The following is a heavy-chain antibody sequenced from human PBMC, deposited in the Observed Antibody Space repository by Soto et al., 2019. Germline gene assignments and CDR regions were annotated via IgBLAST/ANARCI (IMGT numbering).Heavy chain of an antibody. V-gene: IGHV1-3*01. CDR3: ARVFHDYVWGSYRCFFFD. CDR2: INAGNGNT. D-gene: IGHD3-16*02. Sequence: APGQRLEWMGWINAGNGNTKYSQKFQGSGTITRDTSASTAYMELSSLRSEDTAVYYCARVFHDYVWGSYRCFFFD. J-gene: IGHJ3*01.